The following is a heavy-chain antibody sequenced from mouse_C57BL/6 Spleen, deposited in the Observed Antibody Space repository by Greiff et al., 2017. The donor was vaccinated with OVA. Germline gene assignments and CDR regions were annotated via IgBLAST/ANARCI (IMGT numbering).Heavy chain of an antibody. CDR1: GYTFTDYY. Sequence: VQLQQSGPELVKPGASVKISCKASGYTFTDYYMNWVKQSHGKSLEWIGDINPHNGGTSYNQKFKGKATLTVDKSSSTAYMELRSLTSEDSAVYYCARDYGSSYVFDYWGQGTTLTVSS. CDR3: ARDYGSSYVFDY. J-gene: IGHJ2*01. CDR2: INPHNGGT. D-gene: IGHD1-1*01. V-gene: IGHV1-26*01.